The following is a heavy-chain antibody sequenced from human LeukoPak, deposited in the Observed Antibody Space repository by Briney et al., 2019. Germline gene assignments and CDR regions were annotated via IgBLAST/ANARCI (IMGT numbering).Heavy chain of an antibody. Sequence: GGTLRLSCAASGLTFHEYYMYWARHAPGKGLEWVSLISGDGGSTFYADSVKGRFTISRDNSKNSLYLQMNRLRTEDTALYYCAKDQWQAGGFDYWGQGTLVTVSS. D-gene: IGHD6-19*01. J-gene: IGHJ4*02. CDR3: AKDQWQAGGFDY. CDR2: ISGDGGST. CDR1: GLTFHEYY. V-gene: IGHV3-43*02.